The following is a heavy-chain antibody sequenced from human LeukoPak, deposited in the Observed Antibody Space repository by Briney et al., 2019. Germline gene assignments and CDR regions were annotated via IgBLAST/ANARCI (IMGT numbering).Heavy chain of an antibody. Sequence: SETLSLTCAVYGGSFSGYYRSWIRQPPGKGLEWIGEINHSGSTNYNPSLKSRVTISVDTSKNQFSLRLSSVTAADTAVYYCARGIGYGDGNWFDPWGQGTLVTVSS. V-gene: IGHV4-34*01. CDR3: ARGIGYGDGNWFDP. D-gene: IGHD4-17*01. CDR2: INHSGST. J-gene: IGHJ5*02. CDR1: GGSFSGYY.